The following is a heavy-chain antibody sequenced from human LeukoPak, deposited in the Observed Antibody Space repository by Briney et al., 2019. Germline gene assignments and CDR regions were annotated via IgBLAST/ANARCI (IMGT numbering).Heavy chain of an antibody. CDR2: IYHSGSS. J-gene: IGHJ4*02. CDR3: ARVAVVITMTRFDY. Sequence: SETLSLTCTVSGYSISSGYYWGWIRQPPGKGLEWIGSIYHSGSSYYNPSLKSRVTISVDTSKNHFSLKLSSVTAADTAVYYCARVAVVITMTRFDYWGQGTLVTVSS. D-gene: IGHD3-22*01. V-gene: IGHV4-38-2*02. CDR1: GYSISSGYY.